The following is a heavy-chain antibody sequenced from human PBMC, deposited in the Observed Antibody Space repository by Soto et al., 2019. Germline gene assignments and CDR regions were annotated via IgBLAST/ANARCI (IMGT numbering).Heavy chain of an antibody. J-gene: IGHJ4*02. CDR1: GFTFSSYN. V-gene: IGHV3-48*02. CDR2: ISGSGSTI. Sequence: EVQLVESGGGLVQPGGSLRLSCVVSGFTFSSYNMNWVRQAPGKGLEWVTYISGSGSTIYYADSVKGRFTISRDNAKNSLHLQMNSLRDEDTAVYYCARSKYIDYWGQGTLVTVSS. D-gene: IGHD4-4*01. CDR3: ARSKYIDY.